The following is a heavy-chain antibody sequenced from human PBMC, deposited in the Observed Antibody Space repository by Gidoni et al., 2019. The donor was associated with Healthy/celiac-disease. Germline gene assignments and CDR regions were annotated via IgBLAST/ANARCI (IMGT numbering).Heavy chain of an antibody. J-gene: IGHJ6*02. CDR3: ASPTLAAERGYYYYGMDV. Sequence: EVQLVQAGAEVKKPGRSVGISCRGSGSSCASYWISWVRHVPGNGLDWMGRIDPSDSYTNYIPSFRGHVTIPADKSIRTAYLQWSSLKASDTAMYYCASPTLAAERGYYYYGMDVWGQGTTVTVAS. CDR1: GSSCASYW. CDR2: IDPSDSYT. V-gene: IGHV5-10-1*03.